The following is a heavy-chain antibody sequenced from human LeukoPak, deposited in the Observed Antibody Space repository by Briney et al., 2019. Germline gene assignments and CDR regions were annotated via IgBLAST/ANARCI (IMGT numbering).Heavy chain of an antibody. V-gene: IGHV3-30-3*01. D-gene: IGHD3-22*01. CDR3: ARDNDDSSGYHWFDP. CDR1: GFTFSSYA. CDR2: ISYDGSNK. J-gene: IGHJ5*02. Sequence: GGSLRLSCAASGFTFSSYAMHWVRQAPGKGLEWVAVISYDGSNKYYADSVKGRFTISRDNSKNTLYLQMNSLRAEDTAVYYCARDNDDSSGYHWFDPWGQGTLVTVSS.